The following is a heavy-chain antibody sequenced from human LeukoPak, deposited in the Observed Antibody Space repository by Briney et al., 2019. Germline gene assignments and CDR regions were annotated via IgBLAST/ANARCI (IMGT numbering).Heavy chain of an antibody. J-gene: IGHJ5*02. D-gene: IGHD3-9*01. CDR3: AVFLTGFP. CDR2: ISGSSDFI. CDR1: GFTFSSYS. V-gene: IGHV3-48*02. Sequence: GGSLRLSCAASGFTFSSYSMNWVRQAPGKGLEWVSYISGSSDFIYYADSVKGRFTISRDSARNSLFLQMNSLRDEDTAVYYCAVFLTGFPWGQGTLVTVSS.